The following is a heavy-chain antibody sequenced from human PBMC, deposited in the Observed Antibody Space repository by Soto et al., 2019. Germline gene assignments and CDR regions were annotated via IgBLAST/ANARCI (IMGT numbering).Heavy chain of an antibody. CDR1: GFTFSSYA. V-gene: IGHV3-23*01. CDR2: ISGSGGST. Sequence: GGSLRLSCAASGFTFSSYAMSWVRQAPGKGLEWVSAISGSGGSTYYADSVKGRFTISRDNSKNTLYLQMNSLRAEDTAVYYCAKGERYTHGLRFLEAYAFDIWGQGTMVTVSS. J-gene: IGHJ3*02. D-gene: IGHD3-3*01. CDR3: AKGERYTHGLRFLEAYAFDI.